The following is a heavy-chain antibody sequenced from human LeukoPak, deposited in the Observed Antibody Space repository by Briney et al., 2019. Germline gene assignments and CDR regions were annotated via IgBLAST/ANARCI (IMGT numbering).Heavy chain of an antibody. CDR3: ARAYCSSCFPHPIVY. D-gene: IGHD6-13*01. CDR2: ISSNGGST. J-gene: IGHJ4*02. V-gene: IGHV3-64*01. Sequence: PGGSLRLSCAASGFTFSSYAMHWVRQAPGKGLEYVSAISSNGGSTYYANSVKGRFTISRDNSKNTLYLQMGSLRAEDMAVYYCARAYCSSCFPHPIVYWGQGTLVTVSS. CDR1: GFTFSSYA.